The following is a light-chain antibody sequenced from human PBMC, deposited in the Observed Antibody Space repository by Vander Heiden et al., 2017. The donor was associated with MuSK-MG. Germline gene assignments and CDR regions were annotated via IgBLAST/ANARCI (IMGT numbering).Light chain of an antibody. J-gene: IGKJ3*01. Sequence: DIVMTQSPDSLAVSLGERATINCKSSQSVLYSSNNKNYLAWYQQKPGQPPKLLIYWASTRESGVPDRFSGSGSGTDFTLTISSLHAEDVAVYYCQQDDGTPYTFGHRTKVDIK. CDR3: QQDDGTPYT. CDR1: QSVLYSSNNKNY. CDR2: WAS. V-gene: IGKV4-1*01.